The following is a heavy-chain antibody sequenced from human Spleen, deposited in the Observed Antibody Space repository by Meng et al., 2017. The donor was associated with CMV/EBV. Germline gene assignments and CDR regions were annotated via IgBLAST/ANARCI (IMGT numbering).Heavy chain of an antibody. CDR2: ISWNSGSI. V-gene: IGHV3-9*01. CDR1: GLTFDVYA. CDR3: ASNSYTSGWYLY. Sequence: GGSLRLSCAASGLTFDVYAMHWVRQAPGRGLEWVSGISWNSGSIGYADSVKGRFTISGEKSKNTRYLQMNSLRAEDTALYYCASNSYTSGWYLYWGQGNLVTVSS. D-gene: IGHD6-19*01. J-gene: IGHJ4*02.